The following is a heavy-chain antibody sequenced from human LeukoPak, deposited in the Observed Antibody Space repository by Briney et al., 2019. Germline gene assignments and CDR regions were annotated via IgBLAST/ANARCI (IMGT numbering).Heavy chain of an antibody. CDR3: ARTNYDTLTGYYSTSYYFKMDV. D-gene: IGHD3-9*01. CDR1: GFTFSSYW. CDR2: IKQDGSEK. V-gene: IGHV3-7*01. J-gene: IGHJ6*03. Sequence: GGSLRLSFAASGFTFSSYWMSWVRQAPGQGLEWVAKIKQDGSEKYYVDSVKGRFIISRDNAKNSMYLQMNSLRAEDTAAYYCARTNYDTLTGYYSTSYYFKMDVWGKGTTVTVSS.